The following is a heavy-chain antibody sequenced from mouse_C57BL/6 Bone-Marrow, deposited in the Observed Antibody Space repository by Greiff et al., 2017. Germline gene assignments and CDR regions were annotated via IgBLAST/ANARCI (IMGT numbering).Heavy chain of an antibody. CDR3: TRDRDYYGSSHWYFDV. J-gene: IGHJ1*03. CDR1: GFTFSSYA. Sequence: EVKVEESGEGLVKPGGSLKLSCAASGFTFSSYAMSWVRQTPEKRLEWVAYISSGGDYIYYADTVKGRFTISRDNARNTLYLQMSSLKSEDTAMYYCTRDRDYYGSSHWYFDVWGTGTTVTVSS. D-gene: IGHD1-1*01. CDR2: ISSGGDYI. V-gene: IGHV5-9-1*02.